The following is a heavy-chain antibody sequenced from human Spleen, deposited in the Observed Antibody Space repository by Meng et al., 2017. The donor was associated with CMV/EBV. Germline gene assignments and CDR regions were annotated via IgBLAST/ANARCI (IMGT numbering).Heavy chain of an antibody. Sequence: GSLRLSCTVSGGSISSYYWSWIRQPPGKGLEWIGYIYYSGSTNYNPSLKSRVTISVDTSKNQFSLKLSSVTAADTAVYYCARALYYYDSSGYYGHYFDYWGQGTLGTVSS. CDR3: ARALYYYDSSGYYGHYFDY. J-gene: IGHJ4*02. V-gene: IGHV4-59*01. CDR2: IYYSGST. CDR1: GGSISSYY. D-gene: IGHD3-22*01.